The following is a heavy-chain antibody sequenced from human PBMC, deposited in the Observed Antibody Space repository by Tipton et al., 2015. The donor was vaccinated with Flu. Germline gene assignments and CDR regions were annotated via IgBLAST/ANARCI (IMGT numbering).Heavy chain of an antibody. CDR2: LHHSGNA. V-gene: IGHV4-59*08. J-gene: IGHJ5*01. Sequence: TLSLTCTVSGDFFTSYYWGWIRQPPGKGLEWIGNLHHSGNAYYNPSLKSRVILSVARSKNLFSLRLTSVTAADTAVYFCARRDYSNYVSEPKNWFDSWGQGTLVTVSS. CDR1: GDFFTSYY. D-gene: IGHD4-11*01. CDR3: ARRDYSNYVSEPKNWFDS.